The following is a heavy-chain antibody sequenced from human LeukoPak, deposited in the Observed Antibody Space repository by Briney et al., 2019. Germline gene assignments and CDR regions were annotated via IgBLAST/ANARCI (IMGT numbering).Heavy chain of an antibody. J-gene: IGHJ4*02. CDR2: INPNSGGT. Sequence: GASVKVSCKASGYTFTGYHMHWVRQAPGQGLEWMGRINPNSGGTNYAQKFQGRVTMTRDTSSSTAYMELSRLRSDDTAVYYCARPYCGGDCNFDYWGQGTLVTVSS. D-gene: IGHD2-21*02. V-gene: IGHV1-2*06. CDR1: GYTFTGYH. CDR3: ARPYCGGDCNFDY.